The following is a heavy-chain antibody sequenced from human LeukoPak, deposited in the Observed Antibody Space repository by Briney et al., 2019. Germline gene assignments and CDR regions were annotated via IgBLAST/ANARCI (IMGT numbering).Heavy chain of an antibody. J-gene: IGHJ6*03. CDR1: GFTFSSYG. Sequence: PGGSLRLSCAASGFTFSSYGMHWVRQAPGKGLEWVAVISYDGSNKYYADSVKGRFTISRDNSKNTLYLQMNSLRAEDTAVYYCAKDHPSYYMDVWGKGTTVTVSS. CDR3: AKDHPSYYMDV. CDR2: ISYDGSNK. V-gene: IGHV3-30*18.